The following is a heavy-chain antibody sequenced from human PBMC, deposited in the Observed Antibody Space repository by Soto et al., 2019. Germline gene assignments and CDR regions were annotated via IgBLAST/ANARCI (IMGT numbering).Heavy chain of an antibody. CDR2: IIPLIGTA. D-gene: IGHD4-4*01. V-gene: IGHV1-69*18. J-gene: IGHJ6*02. CDR3: ARVVMTTVPASFYYGLDV. Sequence: QVQLVQSGAEVRKPGSSVTVSCKASGGTFSTYGITWVRQAPGQGLEWMGNIIPLIGTANYAQRFRGRVTITADESTTTAYMELTRVRSEDTAVYYCARVVMTTVPASFYYGLDVWGQGTTVTVSS. CDR1: GGTFSTYG.